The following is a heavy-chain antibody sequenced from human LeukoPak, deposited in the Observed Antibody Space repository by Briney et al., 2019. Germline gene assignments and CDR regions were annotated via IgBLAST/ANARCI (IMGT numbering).Heavy chain of an antibody. V-gene: IGHV4-39*01. Sequence: PSETLSLTCTVSGGSISSSSYYWGWIRQPPGKGLEWIGSIYYSGSTYYNPSLKSRVTISVDTSKNQFSLKLSSVTAADTAVYYCARHPAALDAFDIWGQGTMVTVSS. D-gene: IGHD6-6*01. CDR2: IYYSGST. J-gene: IGHJ3*02. CDR1: GGSISSSSYY. CDR3: ARHPAALDAFDI.